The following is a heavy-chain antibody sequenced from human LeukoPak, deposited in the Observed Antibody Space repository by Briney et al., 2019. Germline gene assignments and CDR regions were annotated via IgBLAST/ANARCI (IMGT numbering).Heavy chain of an antibody. CDR1: GYTFTGYY. CDR3: AKVLRYFDWLLDDYGMDV. J-gene: IGHJ6*02. D-gene: IGHD3-9*01. CDR2: INPNSGGT. Sequence: ASVKVSCKASGYTFTGYYMHWVRQAPGQGLEWMGWINPNSGGTNYAQKFQGRVTMTRGTSISTAYMELSRLRSDDTAVYYCAKVLRYFDWLLDDYGMDVWGQGTTVTVSS. V-gene: IGHV1-2*02.